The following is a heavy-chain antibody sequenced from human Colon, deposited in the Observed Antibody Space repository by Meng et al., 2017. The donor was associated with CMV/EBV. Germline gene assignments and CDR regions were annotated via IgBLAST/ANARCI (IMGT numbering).Heavy chain of an antibody. Sequence: GASLKISCAASGFTFSSYGMSWVRQAPGKGLEWVSNIYSDSRSTYNAESVKGRFTISRDNSKNTLYLQMNSLTAEDTAVYYCAKRTVADAFDFWGQGTLVTVSS. V-gene: IGHV3-23*03. CDR1: GFTFSSYG. J-gene: IGHJ3*01. CDR3: AKRTVADAFDF. D-gene: IGHD5-12*01. CDR2: IYSDSRST.